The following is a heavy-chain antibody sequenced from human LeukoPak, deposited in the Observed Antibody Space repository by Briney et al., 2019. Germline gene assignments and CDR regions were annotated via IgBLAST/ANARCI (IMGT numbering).Heavy chain of an antibody. CDR2: LSGSGLSK. CDR3: AKGISPSSSWTFDY. Sequence: GGSLRLSCAASGFTFSSYAMNWVRQAPGKGLQWVSALSGSGLSKYYADSVKGRFTISRDNSKNTPYLQMNSLRAEDTAIYYCAKGISPSSSWTFDYWGQGTLVTVSS. CDR1: GFTFSSYA. J-gene: IGHJ4*02. V-gene: IGHV3-23*01. D-gene: IGHD6-13*01.